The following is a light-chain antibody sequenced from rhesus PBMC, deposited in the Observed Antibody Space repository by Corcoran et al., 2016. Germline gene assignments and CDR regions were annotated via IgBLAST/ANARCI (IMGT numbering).Light chain of an antibody. CDR1: QGISSW. J-gene: IGKJ1*01. Sequence: DIQMTQSPSSLSASVGDKVTITCRASQGISSWLAWYQQKPGKALKLLIYPASSLQSGVPSRFSGRGSGTDYTLTISSLQPEDFATYYCQQGYNTPWTFGQGTKVEIK. V-gene: IGKV1-18*01. CDR3: QQGYNTPWT. CDR2: PAS.